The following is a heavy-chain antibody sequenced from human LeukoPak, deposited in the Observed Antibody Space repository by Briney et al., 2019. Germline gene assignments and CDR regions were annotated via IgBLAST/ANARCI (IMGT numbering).Heavy chain of an antibody. CDR1: GFSFSTYL. CDR2: IKQDGSEN. D-gene: IGHD6-6*01. Sequence: GGALRLSCVASGFSFSTYLMSWVRQAPGEGLEGVANIKQDGSENYYVDSVKGRFTISRDNAKNSVYLQMNRLRVEDTAVYYCARDGIAARPPYYYYYYYMDVWGKGTTVTVSS. J-gene: IGHJ6*03. V-gene: IGHV3-7*01. CDR3: ARDGIAARPPYYYYYYYMDV.